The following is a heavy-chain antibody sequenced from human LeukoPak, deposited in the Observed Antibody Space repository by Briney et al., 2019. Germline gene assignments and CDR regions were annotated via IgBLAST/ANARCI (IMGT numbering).Heavy chain of an antibody. CDR3: AREAGSSSGGNCYYPLDY. Sequence: SETLSLTCTVSGGSISNYYWSWIRQPPGKGLEWIGYIYYSGTTNYNPSLKSRVTMSLDTSKNQFSLKLTSVTAADTAVYYCAREAGSSSGGNCYYPLDYWGQGTLVTVSS. J-gene: IGHJ4*02. V-gene: IGHV4-59*01. CDR1: GGSISNYY. D-gene: IGHD2-15*01. CDR2: IYYSGTT.